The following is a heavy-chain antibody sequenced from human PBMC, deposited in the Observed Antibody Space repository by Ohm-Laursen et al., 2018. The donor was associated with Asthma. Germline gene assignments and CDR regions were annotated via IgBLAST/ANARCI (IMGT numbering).Heavy chain of an antibody. CDR1: GFTFSSYS. CDR3: VRDSRYCSSTSCQWDLDY. D-gene: IGHD2-2*01. V-gene: IGHV3-21*01. J-gene: IGHJ4*02. CDR2: ISSSSSYI. Sequence: SLRLSCAASGFTFSSYSMNWVRQAPGKGLEWVSSISSSSSYIYYADSVKGRFTISSDNAKNSLYLQMHSLRAEDTAVYFCVRDSRYCSSTSCQWDLDYWGQGTLVTVSS.